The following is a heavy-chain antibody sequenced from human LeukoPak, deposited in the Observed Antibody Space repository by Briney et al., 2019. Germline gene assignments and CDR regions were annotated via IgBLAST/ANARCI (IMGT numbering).Heavy chain of an antibody. CDR3: ARTREDYDILTGYQYNWFDP. V-gene: IGHV3-21*01. D-gene: IGHD3-9*01. J-gene: IGHJ5*02. CDR1: GFTFSSYS. CDR2: ISSSSSYI. Sequence: GGSLRLSCAASGFTFSSYSTNWVRQAPGKGLEWVSSISSSSSYIYYADSVKGRFTISRDNAKNSLYLQMNSLRAEDTAVYYCARTREDYDILTGYQYNWFDPWGQGTLVTVSS.